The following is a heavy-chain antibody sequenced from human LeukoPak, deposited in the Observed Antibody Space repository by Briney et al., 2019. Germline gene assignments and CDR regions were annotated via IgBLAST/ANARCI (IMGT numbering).Heavy chain of an antibody. J-gene: IGHJ5*02. CDR1: GYTFTSYD. CDR3: ARGRWLRGGDWFDP. CDR2: MNPNSGNT. D-gene: IGHD5-12*01. Sequence: ASVKVSCKASGYTFTSYDINWVRQATGQGLEWMGWMNPNSGNTGYAQKFQGRVTMTRHTSISTAYMELSSLRSEDTAVYYCARGRWLRGGDWFDPWGQGTLVTVSS. V-gene: IGHV1-8*01.